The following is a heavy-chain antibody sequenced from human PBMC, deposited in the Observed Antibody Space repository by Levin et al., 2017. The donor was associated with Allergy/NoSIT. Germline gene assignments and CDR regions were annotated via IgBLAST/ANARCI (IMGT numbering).Heavy chain of an antibody. CDR1: GFTFSNYG. V-gene: IGHV3-33*01. CDR3: ARNPFEY. J-gene: IGHJ4*02. CDR2: IWNDGSNK. Sequence: GGSLRLSCAASGFTFSNYGMHWVRQAPGKGLEWVAVIWNDGSNKYYADSVKGRFTISRDNSKNTLSLQMNSLTAKDTAVYYCARNPFEYWGQGTLVTVSS.